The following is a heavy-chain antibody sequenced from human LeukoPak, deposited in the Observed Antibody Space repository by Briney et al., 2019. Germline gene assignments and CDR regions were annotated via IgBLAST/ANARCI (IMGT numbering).Heavy chain of an antibody. CDR1: GFTLCDYA. CDR2: IRSKAYGGTT. V-gene: IGHV3-49*04. J-gene: IGHJ4*02. D-gene: IGHD5-18*01. CDR3: TRKGIHGYSYGRIDY. Sequence: PGRSLRLSCAASGFTLCDYAMSWVRRAPGNGLEGVGFIRSKAYGGTTEYAASVKGRFTTSRDDSKSTAYLQMNSLKTEDTAVYYCTRKGIHGYSYGRIDYWGQGTLVTVSS.